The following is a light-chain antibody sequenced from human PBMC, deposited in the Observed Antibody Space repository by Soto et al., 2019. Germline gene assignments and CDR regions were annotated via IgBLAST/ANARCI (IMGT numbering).Light chain of an antibody. V-gene: IGLV2-14*01. CDR2: GVS. CDR1: SSDVGGYNF. Sequence: QSALTQPASVSGSPGQSITISCTGTSSDVGGYNFVSWYQQHPGKAPKLMIYGVSYRPSGVSNRFSGSKSGNTASLTISGQQAEDEDDYYCSSSTRSNTRVVFVGGTKLTVL. CDR3: SSSTRSNTRVV. J-gene: IGLJ2*01.